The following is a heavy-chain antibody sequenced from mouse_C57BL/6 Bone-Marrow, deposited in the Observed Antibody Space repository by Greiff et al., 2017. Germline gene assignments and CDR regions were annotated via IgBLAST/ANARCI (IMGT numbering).Heavy chain of an antibody. J-gene: IGHJ4*01. CDR3: ARERNDYDEAMDY. CDR1: GYTFTDYY. V-gene: IGHV1-75*01. D-gene: IGHD2-4*01. Sequence: VHLVESGPELVKPGASVKISCKASGYTFTDYYINWVKQRPGQGLEWIGWIFPGSGSTYYNEKFKGKATLTVDKSSSTASMLLSSLPSEDSAVYFCARERNDYDEAMDYWGQGTSVTVSS. CDR2: IFPGSGST.